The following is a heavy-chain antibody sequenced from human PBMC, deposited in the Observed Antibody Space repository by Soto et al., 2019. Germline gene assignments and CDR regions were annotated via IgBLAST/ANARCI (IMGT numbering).Heavy chain of an antibody. Sequence: GGSLRLSCAASGFTFSSYAMSWVRQAPGKGLEWVSAISGSGGSTYYADSVKGRFTISRDNSKNTLYLQMNSLRAEDTAVYYCAKDRELVGFSMVRGADYWGQGTLVTVSS. V-gene: IGHV3-23*01. CDR1: GFTFSSYA. J-gene: IGHJ4*02. CDR2: ISGSGGST. CDR3: AKDRELVGFSMVRGADY. D-gene: IGHD3-10*01.